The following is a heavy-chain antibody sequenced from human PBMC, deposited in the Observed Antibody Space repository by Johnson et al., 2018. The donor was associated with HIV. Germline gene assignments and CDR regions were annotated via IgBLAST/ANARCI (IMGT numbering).Heavy chain of an antibody. CDR2: ISDDGSNK. D-gene: IGHD2-21*01. CDR3: AKGGCGGDCYSPYLFDI. CDR1: GFTFSRNA. V-gene: IGHV3-30-3*01. Sequence: QVQLVESGGGVVQPGRSLRLSCAVSGFTFSRNAMHWVRQDPGKGLAWMAVISDDGSNKYYADSVKGRFTISRDNSKNTLFLQMNSLRAEDTAVYYCAKGGCGGDCYSPYLFDIWGQGTMVTVSS. J-gene: IGHJ3*02.